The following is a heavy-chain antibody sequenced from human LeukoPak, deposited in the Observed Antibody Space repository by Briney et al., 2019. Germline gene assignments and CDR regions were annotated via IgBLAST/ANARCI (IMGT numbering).Heavy chain of an antibody. J-gene: IGHJ4*02. CDR3: ARDAYYYDSSLDY. D-gene: IGHD3-22*01. Sequence: GGSLRLSCAASGFTFSSYSMNWVRQAPGKGLEWVSYISSSSSTIYYADSVKGRFTISRDNAKNSLYLQMNSLRAEDTAVYYCARDAYYYDSSLDYWGQGTLVTVSS. V-gene: IGHV3-48*04. CDR1: GFTFSSYS. CDR2: ISSSSSTI.